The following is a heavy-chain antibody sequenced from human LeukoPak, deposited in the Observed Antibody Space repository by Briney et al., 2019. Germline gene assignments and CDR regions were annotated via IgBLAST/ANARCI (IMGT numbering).Heavy chain of an antibody. CDR1: GYSISSGYY. CDR3: ARWGNYDSSGYYPNDAFDI. D-gene: IGHD3-22*01. Sequence: SETLSLTCAVSGYSISSGYYWGWIRPPPGKGLEWIGCIYHSGSTYYNPSLKSRVTISVDTSKNQFSLKLSSVTAAGTAVYYCARWGNYDSSGYYPNDAFDIWGQGTMVTVSS. CDR2: IYHSGST. J-gene: IGHJ3*02. V-gene: IGHV4-38-2*01.